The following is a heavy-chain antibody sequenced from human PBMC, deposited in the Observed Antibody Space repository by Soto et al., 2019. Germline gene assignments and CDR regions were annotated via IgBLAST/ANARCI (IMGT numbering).Heavy chain of an antibody. J-gene: IGHJ5*02. Sequence: QLQLQESSPGLVKPSETQSLTCTVSGGSISSSSYYWGWIRQPPGKGLEWIGSIYYSGSTYYNPSLKSRVTISVDTSKNQFSLKLSSVTASDTAVFYCARLRVVAATNWFDPWGQGTLVTVSS. CDR1: GGSISSSSYY. D-gene: IGHD2-15*01. CDR2: IYYSGST. CDR3: ARLRVVAATNWFDP. V-gene: IGHV4-39*01.